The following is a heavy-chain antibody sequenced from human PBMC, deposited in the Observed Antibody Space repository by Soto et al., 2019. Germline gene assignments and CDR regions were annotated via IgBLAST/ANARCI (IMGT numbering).Heavy chain of an antibody. D-gene: IGHD4-17*01. CDR3: ARDYGDYDDAFDI. CDR1: GSTFSSYT. J-gene: IGHJ3*02. CDR2: IIPILGIA. Sequence: QVQLVQSGAEVKKPGSSVKVSCKASGSTFSSYTISWERQAPGQGLEWMGRIIPILGIANYAQKLQGRVTITADKSTSTGYMELSSLRSEDTAVYYCARDYGDYDDAFDIWFQGTMVTVS. V-gene: IGHV1-69*08.